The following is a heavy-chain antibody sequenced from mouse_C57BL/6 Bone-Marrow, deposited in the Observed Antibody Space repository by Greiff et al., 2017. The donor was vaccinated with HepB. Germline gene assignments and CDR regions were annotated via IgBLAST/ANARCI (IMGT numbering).Heavy chain of an antibody. V-gene: IGHV6-6*01. CDR1: GFTFSDAW. J-gene: IGHJ1*03. D-gene: IGHD1-1*01. Sequence: EVKLMESGGGLVQPGGSMKLSCAASGFTFSDAWMDWVRQSPEKGLEWVAEIRNKANNHATYYAESVKGRFTISRDDSKSSVYLQMNSLRAEDTGIYSCTLIITTVWYFDVWGTGTTVTVSS. CDR2: IRNKANNHAT. CDR3: TLIITTVWYFDV.